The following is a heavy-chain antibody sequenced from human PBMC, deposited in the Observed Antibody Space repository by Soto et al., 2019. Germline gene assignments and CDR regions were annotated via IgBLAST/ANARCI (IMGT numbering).Heavy chain of an antibody. V-gene: IGHV3-72*01. CDR2: TRNKANSYTT. D-gene: IGHD3-22*01. CDR3: ARGSGWLPPYYYGMDV. J-gene: IGHJ6*02. CDR1: GFTFSDHY. Sequence: PGGSLRLSCAASGFTFSDHYMDWVRQAPGKGLEWVGRTRNKANSYTTEYAASVKGRFTISRDDSKNSLYLQMNSLKTEDTAVYYCARGSGWLPPYYYGMDVWGQGTTVTVSS.